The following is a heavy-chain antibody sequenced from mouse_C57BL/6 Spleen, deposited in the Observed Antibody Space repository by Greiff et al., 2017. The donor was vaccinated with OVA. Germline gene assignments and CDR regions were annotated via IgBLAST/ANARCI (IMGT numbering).Heavy chain of an antibody. V-gene: IGHV5-6*02. J-gene: IGHJ1*03. CDR3: ARPDYSNYGYFDV. D-gene: IGHD2-5*01. CDR2: ISSGGSYT. Sequence: DVKLVESGGDLVKPGGSLKLSCAASGFTFSSYGMSWVRQTPDKRLEWVATISSGGSYTYYPDSVKGRFTISRDNAKNTLYLQMSSLKSEDTAMYYCARPDYSNYGYFDVWGTGTTVTVSS. CDR1: GFTFSSYG.